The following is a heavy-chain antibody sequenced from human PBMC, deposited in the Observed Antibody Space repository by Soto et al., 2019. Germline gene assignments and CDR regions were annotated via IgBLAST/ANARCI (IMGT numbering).Heavy chain of an antibody. J-gene: IGHJ4*02. CDR1: GFTFSSYA. Sequence: GESLKISCAASGFTFSSYAMHWVRQAPGKGLEWVAVISYDGSNKYYADSVKGRFTISRDNSKNTLYLQMNSLRAEDTAVYYCARGGGYSYGYYFDYWGQGTLVTVSS. V-gene: IGHV3-30-3*01. CDR3: ARGGGYSYGYYFDY. D-gene: IGHD5-18*01. CDR2: ISYDGSNK.